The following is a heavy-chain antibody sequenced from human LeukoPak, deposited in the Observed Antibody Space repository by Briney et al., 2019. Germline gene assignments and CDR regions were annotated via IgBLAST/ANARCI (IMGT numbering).Heavy chain of an antibody. D-gene: IGHD2-2*01. V-gene: IGHV3-33*01. CDR3: AREDLGYCSSTSCYYDY. CDR2: IWYDGSNK. Sequence: GGSLRLSGAASGFTFSSYGMHWVRQAPGTGLEWVAVIWYDGSNKYYADSVKGRFAISRDNSKNTLYLQMNSLRAEDTAVYYCAREDLGYCSSTSCYYDYWGQGTLVTVSS. J-gene: IGHJ4*02. CDR1: GFTFSSYG.